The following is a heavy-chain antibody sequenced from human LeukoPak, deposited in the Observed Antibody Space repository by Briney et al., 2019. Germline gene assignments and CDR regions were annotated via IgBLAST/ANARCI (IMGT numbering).Heavy chain of an antibody. CDR2: IYYSGST. D-gene: IGHD3-22*01. Sequence: PSETLSLTCTVSGGSISSYYWSWIRQPPGKGLEWIGYIYYSGSTYYNPSLKSRVTISVDTSKNQFSLKLSSVTAADTAVYYCARPTYDSSGYWAFFGYWGQGTLVTVSS. V-gene: IGHV4-59*08. CDR3: ARPTYDSSGYWAFFGY. CDR1: GGSISSYY. J-gene: IGHJ4*02.